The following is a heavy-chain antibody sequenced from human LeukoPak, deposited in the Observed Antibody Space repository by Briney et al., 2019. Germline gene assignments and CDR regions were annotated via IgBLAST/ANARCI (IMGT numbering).Heavy chain of an antibody. V-gene: IGHV4-31*03. J-gene: IGHJ6*02. CDR2: IYYSGST. CDR3: ARGSGDYYYYYGMDV. Sequence: SETLSLTCTVSGGSISSGGYYWSWIRQHPGKGLEWIGYIYYSGSTYYNPSLKSRVTISVDTSKNQFSLKLSSVTAADTAVYYCARGSGDYYYYYGMDVWGQGTTVTVSS. CDR1: GGSISSGGYY. D-gene: IGHD4-17*01.